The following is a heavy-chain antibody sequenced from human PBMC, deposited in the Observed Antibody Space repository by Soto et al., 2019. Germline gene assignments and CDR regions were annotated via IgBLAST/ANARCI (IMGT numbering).Heavy chain of an antibody. Sequence: LIGSRVASGYSFCCYALHWFLQAPRKGPSRGAVTSYHGSNHYSADSVKGRFSHSRDNSKNTVYLQMNSLKAEDTAGDYCARDTRIAVACHKGPLGYYYFYCTDGWGQGTTVTVSS. CDR1: GYSFCCYA. CDR3: ARDTRIAVACHKGPLGYYYFYCTDG. V-gene: IGHV3-30-3*01. CDR2: TSYHGSNH. J-gene: IGHJ6*02. D-gene: IGHD6-19*01.